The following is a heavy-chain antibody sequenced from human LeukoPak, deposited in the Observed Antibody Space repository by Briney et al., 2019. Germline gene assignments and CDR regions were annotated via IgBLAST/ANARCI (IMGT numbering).Heavy chain of an antibody. D-gene: IGHD4-11*01. J-gene: IGHJ4*02. CDR2: MSGSGGFTT. CDR3: ARDTVYGNYYFDN. Sequence: GGSLRLSCAASGFTFNDYYMSWLRQAPGKGLEWVSYMSGSGGFTTFYADSVKGRFTISRDDAKNLLYLQMHNLRGEDTAVYFCARDTVYGNYYFDNWGRGILVTVSS. V-gene: IGHV3-11*01. CDR1: GFTFNDYY.